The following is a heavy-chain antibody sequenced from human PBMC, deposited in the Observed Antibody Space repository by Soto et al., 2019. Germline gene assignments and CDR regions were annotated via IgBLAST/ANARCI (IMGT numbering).Heavy chain of an antibody. CDR3: ITLKYGMDV. CDR1: VFTFINGW. J-gene: IGHJ6*02. V-gene: IGHV3-15*07. CDR2: IKSKIDGETI. Sequence: GFLRLCCSAVVFTFINGWMNWVRQSPGRGLEWVGRIKSKIDGETIDYAAPVKGRFTISRDDSKNTLYLQMNSLKIEDTAVYYCITLKYGMDVWGQGTTVTVS.